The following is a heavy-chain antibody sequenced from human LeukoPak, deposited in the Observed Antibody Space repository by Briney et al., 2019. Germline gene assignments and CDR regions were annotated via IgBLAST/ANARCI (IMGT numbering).Heavy chain of an antibody. V-gene: IGHV3-30*02. D-gene: IGHD6-19*01. CDR1: GFTFSSYG. Sequence: GGSLRLSCAASGFTFSSYGMHWVRQAPGKGLEWVAFIRYDGSNKYYADSVKGRFTISRDNSKNTLYLQMNSLRAEDTAVYYCARESGYSSGYLDYWGQGTLVTVSS. J-gene: IGHJ4*02. CDR2: IRYDGSNK. CDR3: ARESGYSSGYLDY.